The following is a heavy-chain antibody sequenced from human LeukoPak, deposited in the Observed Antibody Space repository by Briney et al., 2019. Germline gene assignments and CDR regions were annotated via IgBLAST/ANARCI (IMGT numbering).Heavy chain of an antibody. D-gene: IGHD7-27*01. J-gene: IGHJ2*01. V-gene: IGHV4-38-2*01. CDR2: IYHSGST. CDR1: GYSISSGYY. Sequence: SETLSLTCAGSGYSISSGYYWGWIRQPPGKGLEWIGSIYHSGSTYYNPSLKSRVTISVDTSKNQFSLKLSSVTAADTAVYYCARWATGDHDYWYFDLWGRGTLVTVSS. CDR3: ARWATGDHDYWYFDL.